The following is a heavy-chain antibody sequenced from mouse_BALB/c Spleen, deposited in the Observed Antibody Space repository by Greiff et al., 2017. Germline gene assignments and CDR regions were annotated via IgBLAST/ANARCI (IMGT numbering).Heavy chain of an antibody. CDR3: TRLFYAMDY. CDR1: GYTFTSYW. V-gene: IGHV1S22*01. J-gene: IGHJ4*01. CDR2: IYPGSGST. Sequence: LQQPGSELVRPGASVKLSCKASGYTFTSYWMHWVKQRPGQGLEWIGNIYPGSGSTNYDEKFKSKATLTVDTSSSTAYMQLSSLTSEDSAVYYCTRLFYAMDYWGQGTSVTVSS.